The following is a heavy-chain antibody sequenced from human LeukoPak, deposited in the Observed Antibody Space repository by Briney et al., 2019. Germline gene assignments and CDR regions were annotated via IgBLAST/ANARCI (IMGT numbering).Heavy chain of an antibody. CDR2: LSGSGGTT. Sequence: GGSLRLSXAASGFTFSNYAMSWVRQAPGKGLEWGSALSGSGGTTYYTDSVKGRFTISRDNSKNTLYLQMNSLRAEDMAVYYCAKDRIAALLNDAFDIWGQGTMVTVSS. CDR3: AKDRIAALLNDAFDI. D-gene: IGHD6-13*01. J-gene: IGHJ3*02. V-gene: IGHV3-23*01. CDR1: GFTFSNYA.